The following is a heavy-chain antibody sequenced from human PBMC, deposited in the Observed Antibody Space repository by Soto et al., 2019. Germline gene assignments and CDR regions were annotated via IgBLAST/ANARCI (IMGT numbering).Heavy chain of an antibody. D-gene: IGHD2-15*01. CDR2: ISSSGSTI. Sequence: PGGSLRLSCAASGFTFSDYYMSWIRQAPGKGLEWVSYISSSGSTIYYADSVKGRFTISRDNAKNSLYLQMNSLRAEDTAVYYCARVRPTRRHIAVVVAAIISSHYMDVWGKGTTVTVSS. V-gene: IGHV3-11*01. CDR3: ARVRPTRRHIAVVVAAIISSHYMDV. J-gene: IGHJ6*03. CDR1: GFTFSDYY.